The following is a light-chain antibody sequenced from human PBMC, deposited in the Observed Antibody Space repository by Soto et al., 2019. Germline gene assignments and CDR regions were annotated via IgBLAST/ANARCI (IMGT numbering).Light chain of an antibody. Sequence: DIQTTQSPSTLPASVGDRVVITRRASQSISKWLAWYQQKPGRAPIFLIYDASTLDSGVPSRFSGGGSGAEFTLTITNLQPDDFATFYCQQYSTFPRTFGPGTKVDIK. CDR3: QQYSTFPRT. CDR2: DAS. CDR1: QSISKW. J-gene: IGKJ1*01. V-gene: IGKV1-5*01.